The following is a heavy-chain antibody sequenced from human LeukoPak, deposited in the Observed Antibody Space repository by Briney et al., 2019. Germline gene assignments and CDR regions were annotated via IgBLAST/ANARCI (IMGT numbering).Heavy chain of an antibody. CDR1: GFTFSTYG. D-gene: IGHD2-21*01. V-gene: IGHV3-33*06. CDR2: TYFDGSRK. Sequence: GGSLRLSCVASGFTFSTYGMHWVRQAPGKGLEWVAVTYFDGSRKFYADSVKGRFTISRDNSKNTVYLQMNSLRVEDTAVYYCAKDSCGGESALGGGIDYWGQGTQVTVSS. CDR3: AKDSCGGESALGGGIDY. J-gene: IGHJ4*02.